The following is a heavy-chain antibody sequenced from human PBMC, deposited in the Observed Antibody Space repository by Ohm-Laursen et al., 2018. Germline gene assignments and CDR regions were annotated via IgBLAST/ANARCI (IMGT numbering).Heavy chain of an antibody. D-gene: IGHD2-15*01. CDR1: GFTFSDYY. CDR3: ARDYCSGGSCYSYWFDP. CDR2: ISSSGSTI. J-gene: IGHJ5*02. V-gene: IGHV3-11*01. Sequence: GSLRLSCAASGFTFSDYYMSWIRQAPGKGLEWVSYISSSGSTIYYADSVKGRFTISRDNAKNSLYLQMNSLRAEDTAVYYCARDYCSGGSCYSYWFDPWGQGTLVTVSS.